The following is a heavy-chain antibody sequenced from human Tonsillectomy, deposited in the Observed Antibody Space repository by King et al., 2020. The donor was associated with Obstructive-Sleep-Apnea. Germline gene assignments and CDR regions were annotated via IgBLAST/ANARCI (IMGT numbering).Heavy chain of an antibody. J-gene: IGHJ4*02. CDR3: EKEGGGSGVYWVDS. V-gene: IGHV3-23*04. Sequence: VQLVESGGGMVQPGGSLRLSCAASGFTFSSYGISWVRQAPGKGLEWVSAINTRGTTFYAGSVRGRFTISRDNSKYTGNLQVNSLRAEDTALYYCEKEGGGSGVYWVDSWGQGTLVTVSS. D-gene: IGHD3-10*01. CDR2: INTRGTT. CDR1: GFTFSSYG.